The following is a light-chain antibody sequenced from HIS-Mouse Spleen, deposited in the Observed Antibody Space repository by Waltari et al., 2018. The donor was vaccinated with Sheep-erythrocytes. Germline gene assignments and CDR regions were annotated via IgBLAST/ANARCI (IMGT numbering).Light chain of an antibody. CDR2: DVS. CDR1: SSDVGGYNY. Sequence: QSALTQPRSVSGSPGQSVTISCTGTSSDVGGYNYVSWYQQHPGTAPKLMIYDVSKLPSGVPDRFSGSTSGNTASLTISGLHAEDEADYYCCSYAGSYNHVFATGTKVTVL. V-gene: IGLV2-11*01. CDR3: CSYAGSYNHV. J-gene: IGLJ1*01.